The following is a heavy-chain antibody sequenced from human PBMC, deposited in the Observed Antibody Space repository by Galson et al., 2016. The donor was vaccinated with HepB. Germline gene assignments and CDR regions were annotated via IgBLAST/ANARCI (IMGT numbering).Heavy chain of an antibody. CDR3: AKMDCGRDCPRDY. CDR2: GSNK. CDR1: GFTFSSYP. J-gene: IGHJ4*02. D-gene: IGHD2-21*02. Sequence: SLRLSCAASGFTFSSYPMHWVRRAPGKGLEWVADGSNKYYADSVKGRFTISRDNSKNTLFLQMNSLRVEDTAVYYCAKMDCGRDCPRDYWGQGTLVTVSS. V-gene: IGHV3-30-3*02.